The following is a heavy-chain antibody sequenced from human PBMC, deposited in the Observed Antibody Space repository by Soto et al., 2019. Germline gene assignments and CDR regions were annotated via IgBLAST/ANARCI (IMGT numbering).Heavy chain of an antibody. D-gene: IGHD1-26*01. CDR3: ARDLEGATNYYYYGMDV. J-gene: IGHJ6*02. CDR1: GFTFSSYS. V-gene: IGHV3-21*01. CDR2: ISSSSYI. Sequence: PGGSLRLSCAASGFTFSSYSMNWVRQAPGKGLEWVSSISSSSYIYYADSVKGRFTISRDNAKNSLYLQMNSLRAEDTAVYYCARDLEGATNYYYYGMDVWGQGTTVTVSS.